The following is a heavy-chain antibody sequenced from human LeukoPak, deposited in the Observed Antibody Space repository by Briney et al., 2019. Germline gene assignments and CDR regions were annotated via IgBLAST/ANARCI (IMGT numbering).Heavy chain of an antibody. Sequence: PSETLSLTCTVSGGSISSYYWSWIRQPPGKGLEWIGYIYYTGSTKYNPSLKSRVTISLDTSKNHFTLKLSSVTAADTAVYYCARDKAVAGTDQYYGMDVWGQGTTVTVSS. CDR3: ARDKAVAGTDQYYGMDV. CDR2: IYYTGST. J-gene: IGHJ6*02. V-gene: IGHV4-59*01. CDR1: GGSISSYY. D-gene: IGHD6-19*01.